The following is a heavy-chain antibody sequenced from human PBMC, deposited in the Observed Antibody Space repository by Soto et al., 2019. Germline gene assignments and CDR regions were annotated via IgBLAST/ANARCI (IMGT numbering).Heavy chain of an antibody. V-gene: IGHV3-23*01. D-gene: IGHD3-9*01. CDR1: AFTFNIYA. Sequence: PGGSLRLSCAASAFTFNIYAMTWVRQAPGKGLEWVSSLTGSGGSTYYADSVKGRFTISRDNSKNTLFLQMNGLRAEDTAVYYCARDTRYDILTGYYPLGWFDPWGQGTLVTVSS. CDR3: ARDTRYDILTGYYPLGWFDP. J-gene: IGHJ5*02. CDR2: LTGSGGST.